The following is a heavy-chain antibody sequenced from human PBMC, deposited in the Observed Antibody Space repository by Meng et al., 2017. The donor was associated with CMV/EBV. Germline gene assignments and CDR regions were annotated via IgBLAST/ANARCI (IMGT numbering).Heavy chain of an antibody. J-gene: IGHJ4*02. CDR1: RGTFTTFA. D-gene: IGHD1-26*01. Sequence: QVTLGPTPPEVKKAGASVKVPSNPPRGTFTTFAIRWVPQAPGEGLEWMGWIIPVFEKANYADRFPDRVTITADDSTPTAYMELSSLRADATALYFCASGGDSWYSDYWGQGTLVTVSS. V-gene: IGHV1-69*12. CDR3: ASGGDSWYSDY. CDR2: IIPVFEKA.